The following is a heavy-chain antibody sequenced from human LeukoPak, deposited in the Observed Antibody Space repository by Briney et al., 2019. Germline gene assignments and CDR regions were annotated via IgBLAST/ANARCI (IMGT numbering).Heavy chain of an antibody. V-gene: IGHV1-69*05. Sequence: SAVKVSCKASGGSLSNYSIRWVRQAPRQGLEWMGGIIPIFGAANYAQKFQGRVTISTEESQGTAYMELRVLRSEDTAVYYCARGRVVGAIPMNVYWGQGTLVTVSS. J-gene: IGHJ4*02. D-gene: IGHD1-26*01. CDR3: ARGRVVGAIPMNVY. CDR1: GGSLSNYS. CDR2: IIPIFGAA.